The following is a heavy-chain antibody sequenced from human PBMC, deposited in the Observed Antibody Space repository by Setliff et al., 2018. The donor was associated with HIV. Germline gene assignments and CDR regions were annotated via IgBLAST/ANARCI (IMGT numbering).Heavy chain of an antibody. CDR1: GGSISSSRYY. Sequence: ASETLSLTCTVSGGSISSSRYYWGWIRQPPGKGLEWIASIYFSGNTRYNPSLKSRVTISVDTSKNQFSLKLRSVTASDTAVYYCARQPHDFDYWGQGTLVTVSS. CDR3: ARQPHDFDY. J-gene: IGHJ4*02. CDR2: IYFSGNT. V-gene: IGHV4-39*01.